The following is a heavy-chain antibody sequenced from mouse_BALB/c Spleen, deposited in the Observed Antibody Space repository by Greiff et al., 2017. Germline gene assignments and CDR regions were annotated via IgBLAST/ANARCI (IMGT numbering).Heavy chain of an antibody. J-gene: IGHJ2*01. D-gene: IGHD1-1*01. CDR1: GFSLTSYG. CDR2: IWAGGST. CDR3: ARGGYYGSGYFDY. Sequence: VQGVESGPGLVAPSQSLSITCTVSGFSLTSYGVHWVRQPPGKGLEWLGVIWAGGSTNYNSALMSRLSISKDNSKSQVFLKMNSLQTDDTAMYYCARGGYYGSGYFDYWGQGTTLTVSS. V-gene: IGHV2-9*02.